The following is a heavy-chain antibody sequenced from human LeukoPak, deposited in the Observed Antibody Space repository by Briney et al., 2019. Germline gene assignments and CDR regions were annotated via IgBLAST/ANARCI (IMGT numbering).Heavy chain of an antibody. J-gene: IGHJ4*02. CDR1: GFTFSSDW. V-gene: IGHV3-74*01. Sequence: PGGSLRLSCAASGFTFSSDWMHWVRQAPGKGLVWVSRINGDGISTFYADSVKGRFSISRDNAKSTLYLQMNSLRAEDTAVYYCARAGDNTTMVTQWGQGTLVTVSS. CDR3: ARAGDNTTMVTQ. CDR2: INGDGIST. D-gene: IGHD5-18*01.